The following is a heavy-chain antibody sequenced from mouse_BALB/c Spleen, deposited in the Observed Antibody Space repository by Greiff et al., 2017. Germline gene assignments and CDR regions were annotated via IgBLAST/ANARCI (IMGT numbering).Heavy chain of an antibody. CDR1: GYTFTDYV. Sequence: QVQLKESGPELVKPGASVKMSCKASGYTFTDYVISWVKQRTGQGLEWIGEIYPGSGSTYYNEKFKGKATLTADKSSNTAYMQLSSLTSEDSAVYFCARKGASYGGNYYAMDYWGQGTSVTVSS. CDR2: IYPGSGST. J-gene: IGHJ4*01. CDR3: ARKGASYGGNYYAMDY. D-gene: IGHD2-10*01. V-gene: IGHV1-77*01.